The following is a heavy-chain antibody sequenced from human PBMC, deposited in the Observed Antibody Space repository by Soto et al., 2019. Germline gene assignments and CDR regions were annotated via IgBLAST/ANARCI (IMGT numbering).Heavy chain of an antibody. V-gene: IGHV4-39*01. CDR1: GDSIGTTHSY. J-gene: IGHJ4*02. D-gene: IGHD2-8*01. Sequence: PSETLSLTCTVSGDSIGTTHSYWAWIRQSPGKGLEWIGNIHYSGSTYYMPSLRSRVTLSVDTSKNRFSLRLTSVTAEDTAVYYCARHEGNGNVWPLDYWGQGILVTVSS. CDR3: ARHEGNGNVWPLDY. CDR2: IHYSGST.